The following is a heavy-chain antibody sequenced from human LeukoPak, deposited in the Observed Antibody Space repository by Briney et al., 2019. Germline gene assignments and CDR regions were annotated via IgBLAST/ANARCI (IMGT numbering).Heavy chain of an antibody. CDR1: GGSISNYY. J-gene: IGHJ4*02. CDR3: ARLEYSGSYYY. V-gene: IGHV4-59*12. Sequence: SETLSLTCTVSGGSISNYYWSWIRQPPGKGLEWIGYIYYSGSTKYNPSLKSRVTISVDTSKNQFSLRLSSVTAADTAVYYCARLEYSGSYYYWGQGTLVTVSS. D-gene: IGHD1-26*01. CDR2: IYYSGST.